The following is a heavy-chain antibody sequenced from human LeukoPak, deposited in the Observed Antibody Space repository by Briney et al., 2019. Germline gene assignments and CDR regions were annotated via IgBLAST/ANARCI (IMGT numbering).Heavy chain of an antibody. CDR1: GYTFTGYY. CDR3: TRAKRVIFDY. CDR2: INPNSGAT. J-gene: IGHJ4*02. V-gene: IGHV1-2*02. D-gene: IGHD1-1*01. Sequence: ASVKVSCKASGYTFTGYYMHWVRQAPGQGLEWMGWINPNSGATLYAQRFQGRVTMTRDTSINTAYMELSSLRSDDTAVYYCTRAKRVIFDYWGQGALVTVSS.